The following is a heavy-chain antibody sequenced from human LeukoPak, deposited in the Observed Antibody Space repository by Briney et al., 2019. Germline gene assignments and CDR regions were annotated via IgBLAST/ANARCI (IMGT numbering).Heavy chain of an antibody. J-gene: IGHJ4*02. CDR3: ARGVSSVWYYFDY. V-gene: IGHV4-59*01. Sequence: SETLSLTCTVSGGSISRYYWSWIRQPPGKGLEWIGYIYYSGSTNYNPSLKSRVTISVDTSKNQFSLKLSSVTAADTAVYYCARGVSSVWYYFDYWGQGTLVTVSS. D-gene: IGHD5/OR15-5a*01. CDR1: GGSISRYY. CDR2: IYYSGST.